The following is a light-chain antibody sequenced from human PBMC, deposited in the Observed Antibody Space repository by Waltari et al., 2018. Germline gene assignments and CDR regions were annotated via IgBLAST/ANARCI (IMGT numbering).Light chain of an antibody. CDR3: HQYYDTPRT. V-gene: IGKV4-1*01. J-gene: IGKJ1*01. CDR1: QSVLYSSDNKNY. Sequence: DIVIIQSPDSLAVSLGERATINCKSSQSVLYSSDNKNYLDWYQQKPGQPPKLLIYWASNRESGVPDRFSGSGSGTDFTLTISSLQAADVAVYYCHQYYDTPRTFGQGTKVEIK. CDR2: WAS.